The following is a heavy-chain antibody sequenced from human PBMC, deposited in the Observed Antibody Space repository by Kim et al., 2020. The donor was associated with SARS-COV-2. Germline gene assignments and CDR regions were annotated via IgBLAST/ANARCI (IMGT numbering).Heavy chain of an antibody. CDR3: ARGASYSYYYYMDV. J-gene: IGHJ6*03. Sequence: PCSVKGRFTISRENAKNSLYLQMNSLRAGDTAVYYCARGASYSYYYYMDVWGKGTTVTVSS. V-gene: IGHV3-13*01.